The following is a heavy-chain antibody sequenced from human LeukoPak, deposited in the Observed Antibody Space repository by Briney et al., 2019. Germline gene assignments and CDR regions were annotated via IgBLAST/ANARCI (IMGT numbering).Heavy chain of an antibody. D-gene: IGHD2-21*01. CDR2: VYLSVSV. Sequence: SETLSPTCTVSGDSMTYSYWSWIRQPPGKGLEWLGNVYLSVSVKSNPSLKSRVTISLDTSKKQLSLRLSSVTAADTAVYYCARRRQVSAYSPYAFDMWGQGTMVTVFS. CDR3: ARRRQVSAYSPYAFDM. V-gene: IGHV4-59*08. J-gene: IGHJ3*02. CDR1: GDSMTYSY.